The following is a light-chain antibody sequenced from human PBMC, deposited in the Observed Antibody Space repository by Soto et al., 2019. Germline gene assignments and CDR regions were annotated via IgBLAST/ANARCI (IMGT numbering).Light chain of an antibody. Sequence: QSVLTQPASVSGSPGQSITISCAGTGSDIGAYNLVSWYQQHPGKAPKLILCEVNTRPSGISNRFSGSKSGDTASLTISGLQAEDEADYYCSSCAGSVANVFGTGTKVTVL. CDR3: SSCAGSVANV. V-gene: IGLV2-23*02. CDR1: GSDIGAYNL. J-gene: IGLJ1*01. CDR2: EVN.